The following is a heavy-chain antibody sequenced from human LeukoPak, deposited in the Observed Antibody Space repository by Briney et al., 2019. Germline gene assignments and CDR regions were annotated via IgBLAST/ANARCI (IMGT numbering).Heavy chain of an antibody. V-gene: IGHV3-15*01. D-gene: IGHD1-26*01. Sequence: GGSLRLSCAASGFTFSNAWMSWVRQAPGKGLEWVGRIKSKTDGGTTDYAAGGTTDYAAPVKGRFTISRDDSKNTLYLQMNSLKTEDTAVYYCTTEAGIVGALDFDYWGQGTPVTVSS. CDR3: TTEAGIVGALDFDY. J-gene: IGHJ4*02. CDR1: GFTFSNAW. CDR2: IKSKTDGGTTDYAAGGTT.